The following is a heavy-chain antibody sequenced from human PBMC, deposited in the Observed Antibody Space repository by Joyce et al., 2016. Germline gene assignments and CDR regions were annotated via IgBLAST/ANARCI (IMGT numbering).Heavy chain of an antibody. V-gene: IGHV3-30*18. Sequence: QGQLEESGGGVVQPGTSLRLSCAAFGFIINNFGFHWVRQAQGKGLDWVAVISYDGNKKYYGDSVKGRFTISRDNPKNTVYLQMNSLRAEDTAVYYCAKVRRGQLGKNDAFDIWGQGTMVTVSS. CDR2: ISYDGNKK. CDR3: AKVRRGQLGKNDAFDI. J-gene: IGHJ3*02. D-gene: IGHD5-18*01. CDR1: GFIINNFG.